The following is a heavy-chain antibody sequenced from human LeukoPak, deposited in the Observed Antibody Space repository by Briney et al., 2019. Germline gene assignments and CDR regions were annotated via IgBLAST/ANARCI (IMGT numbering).Heavy chain of an antibody. D-gene: IGHD6-6*01. CDR1: GYTFTGYY. V-gene: IGHV1-2*02. Sequence: GASVKVSCKASGYTFTGYYMHWVRQAPGQGLEWMGWINPNSGGTNYAQKFQGRVTMTRDTSISTAYMELSRLRSDDTAVYYCARDLSTGEQLVFDFDYWGQGTLVTVSS. CDR2: INPNSGGT. CDR3: ARDLSTGEQLVFDFDY. J-gene: IGHJ4*02.